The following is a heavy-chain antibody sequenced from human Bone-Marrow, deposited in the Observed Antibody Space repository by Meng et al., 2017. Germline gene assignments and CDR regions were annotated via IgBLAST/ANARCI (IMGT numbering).Heavy chain of an antibody. Sequence: SETLSLTCAVYGGSFSGYYWSWIRQPPGKGLEWIGEINHSGSTNYDPSLKNRVTISVDTSKNQFPLKLSSVTAADTAVYYCARGQQWLVMYNWFDPWGQGTLVTVSS. CDR3: ARGQQWLVMYNWFDP. D-gene: IGHD6-19*01. CDR1: GGSFSGYY. CDR2: INHSGST. J-gene: IGHJ5*02. V-gene: IGHV4-34*01.